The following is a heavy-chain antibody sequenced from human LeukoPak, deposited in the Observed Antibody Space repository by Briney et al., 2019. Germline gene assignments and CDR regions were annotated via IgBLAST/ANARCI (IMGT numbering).Heavy chain of an antibody. D-gene: IGHD3-22*01. CDR2: IKQDGSEK. J-gene: IGHJ3*02. V-gene: IGHV3-7*01. Sequence: HPGGSLRLSCGASGFTFSSYWMSWVRQAPGKGLEWVANIKQDGSEKYYVDSVKGRFTISRDNAKNSLYLQMNSLRAEDTTVYYCARSGYDSSGYHDAFDIWGQGTMVTVSS. CDR1: GFTFSSYW. CDR3: ARSGYDSSGYHDAFDI.